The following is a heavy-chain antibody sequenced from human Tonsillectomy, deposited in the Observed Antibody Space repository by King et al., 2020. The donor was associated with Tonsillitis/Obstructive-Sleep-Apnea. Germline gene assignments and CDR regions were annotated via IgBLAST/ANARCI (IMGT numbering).Heavy chain of an antibody. CDR3: GTNAGDYYYYRDV. D-gene: IGHD2-2*01. Sequence: VQLQQWGAGLLKPSETLSLTCGVYGGSFSGYYWSWIRQPPGKGLEWIGEINHSGSTDYNSSLKSRVTISRDTSKNQFSLRLTSVTAADTAVYYCGTNAGDYYYYRDVWGKGTTVTVSS. V-gene: IGHV4-34*01. CDR1: GGSFSGYY. CDR2: INHSGST. J-gene: IGHJ6*03.